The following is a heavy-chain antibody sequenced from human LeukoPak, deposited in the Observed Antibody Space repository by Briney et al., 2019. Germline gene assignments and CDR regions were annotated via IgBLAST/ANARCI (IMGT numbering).Heavy chain of an antibody. CDR1: GFTFSSYA. Sequence: GGSLRLSCAASGFTFSSYAMHWVRQAPGKGLEWVAVISYDGSNKYYADSVKGRFTISRDNSKNTLYLQMNSLRAEDTAVYYCARDRAWDYFDYWGQGTLVTVSS. D-gene: IGHD3-16*01. CDR3: ARDRAWDYFDY. CDR2: ISYDGSNK. V-gene: IGHV3-30-3*01. J-gene: IGHJ4*02.